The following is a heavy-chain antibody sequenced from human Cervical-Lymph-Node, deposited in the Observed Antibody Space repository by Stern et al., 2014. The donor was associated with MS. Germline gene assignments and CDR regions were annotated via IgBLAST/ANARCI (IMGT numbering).Heavy chain of an antibody. D-gene: IGHD4-17*01. J-gene: IGHJ4*02. CDR1: GFTFSYHA. V-gene: IGHV3-30*01. CDR2: ISYDGRDN. CDR3: ARGGAVTSSEYYFDY. Sequence: VQLEESGGGVVQPGRSLRLSCAASGFTFSYHAMHWVRQAPGKGLEWVAVISYDGRDNYYAGSVKGRFTLSRDNSKNTLYLQMNSLRAEDTAVYYCARGGAVTSSEYYFDYWGQGTLVTVSS.